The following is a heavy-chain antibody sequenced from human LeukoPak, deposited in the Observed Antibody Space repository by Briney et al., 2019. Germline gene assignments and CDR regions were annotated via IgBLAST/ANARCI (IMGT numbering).Heavy chain of an antibody. J-gene: IGHJ4*02. V-gene: IGHV3-30*18. CDR3: AKRVAGSSGWYALDY. D-gene: IGHD6-19*01. CDR2: LSYDGNYE. Sequence: GGSLRLSCAASGFTFSSFGMHWVRQAPGQGLEWVAVLSYDGNYEYYADSVKGRFTISRDNSKNMLYLQMNSLRPEDTAVYYCAKRVAGSSGWYALDYWGQGTLVTVSS. CDR1: GFTFSSFG.